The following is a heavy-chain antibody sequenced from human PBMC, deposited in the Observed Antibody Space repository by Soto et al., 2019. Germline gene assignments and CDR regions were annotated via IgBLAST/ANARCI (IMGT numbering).Heavy chain of an antibody. D-gene: IGHD5-18*01. CDR2: IYYSGNT. CDR1: GGSINSNDFY. Sequence: SETLSLTCIVSGGSINSNDFYWSWIRQHPGKGLEWIGYIYYSGNTYYNPSLKSRVTILVDTSKNQFSLKVSSVTAADTAVYYCARRYGKNAFDIWGQGTMVTVSS. CDR3: ARRYGKNAFDI. V-gene: IGHV4-31*03. J-gene: IGHJ3*02.